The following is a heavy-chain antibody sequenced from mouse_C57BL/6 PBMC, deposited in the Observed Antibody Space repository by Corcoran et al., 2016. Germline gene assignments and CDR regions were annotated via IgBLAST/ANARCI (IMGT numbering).Heavy chain of an antibody. D-gene: IGHD2-5*01. CDR2: INTYSGVP. CDR1: GYTFTTYG. CDR3: ARWAYYSNYRAMDY. V-gene: IGHV9-3*01. Sequence: QNQLVQSGPELKKPGETVKISCKASGYTFTTYGMSWVKQAPGKGLKWMGWINTYSGVPTYADDFKGRFAFSLETSASTAYLQINNLKNEDTATYFCARWAYYSNYRAMDYWGQGTSVTVSS. J-gene: IGHJ4*01.